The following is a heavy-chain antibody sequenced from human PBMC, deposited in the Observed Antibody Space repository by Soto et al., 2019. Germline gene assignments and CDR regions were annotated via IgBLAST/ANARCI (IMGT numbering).Heavy chain of an antibody. CDR2: INPNSGGT. Sequence: ASVKVSCKASGCTFTGYYMHWVRQAPGRVLEWMGWINPNSGGTNYAQKFQGRVTMTRDTSISTAYMELSRLRSYDAAVYYCARGYCINGVCYDVHNSFDTWGQGTRLTVSS. CDR3: ARGYCINGVCYDVHNSFDT. J-gene: IGHJ5*02. CDR1: GCTFTGYY. D-gene: IGHD2-8*01. V-gene: IGHV1-2*02.